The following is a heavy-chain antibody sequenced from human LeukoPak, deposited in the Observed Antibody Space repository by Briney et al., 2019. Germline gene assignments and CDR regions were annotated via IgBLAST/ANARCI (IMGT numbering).Heavy chain of an antibody. CDR3: ARDRLRWPKIDY. CDR2: IYYSVTT. J-gene: IGHJ4*02. CDR1: GGSISSSDYY. D-gene: IGHD4-23*01. Sequence: SETLSLTCTVSGGSISSSDYYWGWIRQPPGKGLEWIGSIYYSVTTYYNPSLKSRVTVSVDTSKNQFSLKLNSVTAADTAVYYCARDRLRWPKIDYWGQGTLVTVSS. V-gene: IGHV4-39*07.